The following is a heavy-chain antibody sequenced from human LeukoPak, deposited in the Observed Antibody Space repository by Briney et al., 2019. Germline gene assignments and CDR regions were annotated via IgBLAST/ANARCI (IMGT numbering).Heavy chain of an antibody. CDR2: FDPEDDET. J-gene: IGHJ6*02. V-gene: IGHV1-24*01. CDR3: ATGVSDGYRLNYYYYGMDV. CDR1: GYTLTELS. Sequence: ASVKVSCKISGYTLTELSMHWVRQAPGKGLEWMGGFDPEDDETIYAQKFQGRVTMTEDTSTDTAYMELSSLRSEDTAVYYCATGVSDGYRLNYYYYGMDVWGQGTTVTVSS. D-gene: IGHD5-24*01.